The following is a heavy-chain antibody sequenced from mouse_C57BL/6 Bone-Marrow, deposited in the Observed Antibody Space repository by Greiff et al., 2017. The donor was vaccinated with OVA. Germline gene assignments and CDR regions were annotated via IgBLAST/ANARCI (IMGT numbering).Heavy chain of an antibody. D-gene: IGHD1-1*01. V-gene: IGHV1-53*01. Sequence: QVQLQQPGTELVKPGASVKLSCKASGYTFTSYWMHWVKQRPGQGLEWIGNINPSNGGTNYNEKFKSKATLTVDKSSSTAYMQLSSLTSEDSAVYYGARSGFYYGSSYLAWFAYWGQGTLVTVSA. CDR2: INPSNGGT. J-gene: IGHJ3*01. CDR1: GYTFTSYW. CDR3: ARSGFYYGSSYLAWFAY.